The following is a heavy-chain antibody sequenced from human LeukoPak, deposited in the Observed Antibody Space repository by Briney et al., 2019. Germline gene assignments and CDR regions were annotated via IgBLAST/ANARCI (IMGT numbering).Heavy chain of an antibody. CDR3: ARVSWDTAMAVTDY. J-gene: IGHJ4*02. CDR2: IIPIFGTA. Sequence: GASVKVSCKASGGTFSSYAISWMRQAPGQGLEWMGRIIPIFGTANYAQKFQGRVTITTDESTSTAYMELSSLRSEDTAVYYCARVSWDTAMAVTDYWGQGTLVTVSS. D-gene: IGHD5-18*01. CDR1: GGTFSSYA. V-gene: IGHV1-69*05.